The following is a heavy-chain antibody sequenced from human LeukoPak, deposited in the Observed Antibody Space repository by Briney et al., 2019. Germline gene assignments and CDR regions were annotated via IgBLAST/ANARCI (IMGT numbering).Heavy chain of an antibody. CDR2: IYHSGST. J-gene: IGHJ4*02. CDR1: GGSISSGGYY. D-gene: IGHD2-2*01. Sequence: SQTLSLTCTVSGGSISSGGYYWSWIRQPPGKGLEWIGYIYHSGSTYYNPSLKSRVTISVDRSKNQFSLKLSSVTAADTAVYYCARDRGLYCSSTSCSIDYWGQGTLVTVSS. CDR3: ARDRGLYCSSTSCSIDY. V-gene: IGHV4-30-2*01.